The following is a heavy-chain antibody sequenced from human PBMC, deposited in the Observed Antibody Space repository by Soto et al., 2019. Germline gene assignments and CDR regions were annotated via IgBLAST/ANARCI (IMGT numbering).Heavy chain of an antibody. J-gene: IGHJ4*02. CDR2: ISAHNGNT. D-gene: IGHD1-1*01. Sequence: QVHLVQSGAEVKKPGASVKVSCKGSGYGFTTYGITWVRQAPGQGLEWMAWISAHNGNTNYAQKLQGRVTVTRDTSTSTAYMELRSLRSDDTAVCYCVRGRYGDYWGQGALVTVSS. CDR3: VRGRYGDY. V-gene: IGHV1-18*01. CDR1: GYGFTTYG.